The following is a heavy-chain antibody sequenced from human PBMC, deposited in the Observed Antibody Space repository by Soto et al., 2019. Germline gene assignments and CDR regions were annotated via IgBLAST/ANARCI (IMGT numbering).Heavy chain of an antibody. CDR1: GYTFTGYY. V-gene: IGHV1-2*04. CDR3: ARQGSSTSFFQLDP. CDR2: INPNSGGT. D-gene: IGHD2-2*01. J-gene: IGHJ5*02. Sequence: ASVKVSCKASGYTFTGYYMHWVRQAPGQGLEWMGWINPNSGGTNYAQKFQGWVTMTRDTSISTAYMELSRLRSDDTAVYYCARQGSSTSFFQLDPWGQGTLVTVSS.